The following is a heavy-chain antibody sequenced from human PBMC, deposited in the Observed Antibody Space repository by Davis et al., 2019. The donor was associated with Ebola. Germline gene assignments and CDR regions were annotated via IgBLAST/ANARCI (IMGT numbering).Heavy chain of an antibody. J-gene: IGHJ5*02. CDR3: ARAVAMVLPYNWFDP. Sequence: ASVKVSCKASGYTFTSYGISWVRQAPGQGLEWMGWISAYNGNTNYSQKLQGRVTMTTDTSTSTAYMELRSLRSDDTAVYYCARAVAMVLPYNWFDPWGQGTLVTVSS. V-gene: IGHV1-18*01. D-gene: IGHD3-10*01. CDR2: ISAYNGNT. CDR1: GYTFTSYG.